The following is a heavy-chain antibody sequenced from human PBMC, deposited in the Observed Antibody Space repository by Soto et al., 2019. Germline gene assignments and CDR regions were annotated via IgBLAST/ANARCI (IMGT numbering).Heavy chain of an antibody. CDR3: AKATATGGGAFEI. Sequence: GGSLRLSCGVSGFICSSYDMSWVRQAPGKGLEWVSTILVGGSTHYEDSVKGRFTISRDTSKNTVYLQMNSLTAGDTATYYCAKATATGGGAFEIYGQGTMVTVSS. J-gene: IGHJ3*02. V-gene: IGHV3-23*01. CDR2: ILVGGST. CDR1: GFICSSYD. D-gene: IGHD2-8*02.